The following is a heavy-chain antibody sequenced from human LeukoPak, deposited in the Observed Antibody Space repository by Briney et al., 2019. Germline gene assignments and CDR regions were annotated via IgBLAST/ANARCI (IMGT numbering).Heavy chain of an antibody. Sequence: TSVKVSCKASGYTFTSYDINWVRQATGQGLEWMGWISAYNGNTNYAQKLQGRVTMTTDTSTSTAYMELRSLRSDDTAVYYCARDRPRGLYYYGMDVWGQGTTVTVSS. V-gene: IGHV1-18*01. D-gene: IGHD6-6*01. CDR3: ARDRPRGLYYYGMDV. CDR1: GYTFTSYD. J-gene: IGHJ6*02. CDR2: ISAYNGNT.